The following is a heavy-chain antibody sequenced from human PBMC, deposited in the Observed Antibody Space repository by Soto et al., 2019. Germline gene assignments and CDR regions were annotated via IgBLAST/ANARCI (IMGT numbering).Heavy chain of an antibody. D-gene: IGHD3-3*01. CDR2: INPNTGAT. CDR3: ARDGDFWIAYSTKWGFTGFVY. CDR1: GYPFTDYY. J-gene: IGHJ4*02. V-gene: IGHV1-2*06. Sequence: QVRVVQSGAEVKMPGASVKVSCKASGYPFTDYYIHWVRQAPGQGLEWMARINPNTGATDSAQKFQGRVTMTSDSSISTASMELNRLTSDDTAVYYCARDGDFWIAYSTKWGFTGFVYWGQGSQVTVSS.